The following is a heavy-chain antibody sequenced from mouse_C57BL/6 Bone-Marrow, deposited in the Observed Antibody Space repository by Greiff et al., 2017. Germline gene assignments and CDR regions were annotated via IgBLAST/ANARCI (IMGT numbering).Heavy chain of an antibody. CDR3: ARSRDGRYWYFDV. D-gene: IGHD2-3*01. Sequence: VQLQQSGPELVKPGASVKISCKASGYSFTDYNMNWVKQSNGKSLEWIGVINPNYGSTSYNQKFKGKATLTVDQSSSTAYMQLNSLTAEDSAVYYCARSRDGRYWYFDVWGTGTTVTVSS. CDR2: INPNYGST. J-gene: IGHJ1*03. V-gene: IGHV1-39*01. CDR1: GYSFTDYN.